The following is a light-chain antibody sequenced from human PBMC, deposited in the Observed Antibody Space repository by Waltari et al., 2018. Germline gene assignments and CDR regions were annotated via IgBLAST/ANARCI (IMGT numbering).Light chain of an antibody. V-gene: IGKV4-1*01. CDR1: QSVFSSSNSKTY. J-gene: IGKJ5*01. CDR3: HHYYIPPLT. Sequence: DIVMTQSPDSLAVSLGERATINCKSRQSVFSSSNSKTYLAWYQHKPGQPPKLLIYWASVRASGVPDRFSGSGSGTDFTLTISSLQAEDVAVYYCHHYYIPPLTFGQGTRLEI. CDR2: WAS.